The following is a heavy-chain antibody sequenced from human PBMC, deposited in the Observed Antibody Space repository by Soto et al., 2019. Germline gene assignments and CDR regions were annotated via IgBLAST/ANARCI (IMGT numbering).Heavy chain of an antibody. D-gene: IGHD4-17*01. J-gene: IGHJ4*02. CDR1: GYSFTGYS. Sequence: GASVKVSCKASGYSFTGYSMHWVRQAPGQRLEWMGWINAGNGNTKYSQKFQGRVTITRDTSASTAYMELSSLRSEDTAVYYCASRRVDYGDHRFDYWGQGTLVTVPS. CDR2: INAGNGNT. CDR3: ASRRVDYGDHRFDY. V-gene: IGHV1-3*01.